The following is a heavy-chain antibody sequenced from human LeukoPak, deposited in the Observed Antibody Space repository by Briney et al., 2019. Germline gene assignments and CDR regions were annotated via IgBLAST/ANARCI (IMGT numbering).Heavy chain of an antibody. Sequence: GGSLRLSCAASGFTFSSYSMNWVRQAPGKGLEWVSSISSSSSYIYYADSVKGRFTISRDNAKNSLYLQMNSLRAEDTAVYYCARGDFYDYGNYVDAFDVWGQGTMVTVSS. CDR2: ISSSSSYI. CDR3: ARGDFYDYGNYVDAFDV. CDR1: GFTFSSYS. V-gene: IGHV3-21*01. J-gene: IGHJ3*01. D-gene: IGHD4/OR15-4a*01.